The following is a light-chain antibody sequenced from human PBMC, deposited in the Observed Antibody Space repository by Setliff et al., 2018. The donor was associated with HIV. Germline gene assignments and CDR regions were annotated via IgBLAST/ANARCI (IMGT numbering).Light chain of an antibody. V-gene: IGLV6-57*01. CDR2: EDT. J-gene: IGLJ2*01. CDR1: SGSIASNY. CDR3: QSYDSSNHVV. Sequence: NFMLTQPHSVSESPGKTVTISCTRSSGSIASNYVQWYQQRPGSTPSTVIYEDTQRPSGVPDRFSGSIDSSSNSASLTISGLKTEDEADYYCQSYDSSNHVVFGGGTK.